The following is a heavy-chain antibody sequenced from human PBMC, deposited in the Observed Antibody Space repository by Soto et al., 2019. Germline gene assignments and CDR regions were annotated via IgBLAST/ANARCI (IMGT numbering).Heavy chain of an antibody. CDR1: GGTFSSYA. Sequence: VASVKVSCKASGGTFSSYAISWVRQAPGQGLEWMGGIILIFGTANYAQKFQGRVTITADESTSTAYMELSSLRSEDTAVYYCARRGYYGSGSYYNWFDPWGQGTLVTVSS. CDR3: ARRGYYGSGSYYNWFDP. J-gene: IGHJ5*02. CDR2: IILIFGTA. D-gene: IGHD3-10*01. V-gene: IGHV1-69*13.